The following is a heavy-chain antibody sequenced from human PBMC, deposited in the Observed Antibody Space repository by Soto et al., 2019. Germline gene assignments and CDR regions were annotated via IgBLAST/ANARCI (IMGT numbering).Heavy chain of an antibody. CDR2: IYHSGST. D-gene: IGHD3-10*02. V-gene: IGHV4-4*02. CDR1: GRSIISSNW. CDR3: ASVRGGYYYAMDV. Sequence: AETLSLTCAVSGRSIISSNWWSWVRQAPGKGLEWIGEIYHSGSTNYNPSLKSRVTISVDKSKNQFSLKLSSVTAADTAVYYCASVRGGYYYAMDVWGQGTTVT. J-gene: IGHJ6*02.